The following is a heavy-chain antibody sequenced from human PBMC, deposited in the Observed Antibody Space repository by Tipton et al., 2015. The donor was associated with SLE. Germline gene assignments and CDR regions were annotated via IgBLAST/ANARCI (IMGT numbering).Heavy chain of an antibody. CDR3: ASGFSSGYFYFDF. J-gene: IGHJ4*02. CDR1: GGSVNSGSYY. CDR2: IYYSGST. V-gene: IGHV4-61*01. Sequence: TLSLTCNVSGGSVNSGSYYWSWIRQPPGKGLEWIGYIYYSGSTNYNPSLKSRVTISVDTSKNQFSLKLSSVTAADAAMYYCASGFSSGYFYFDFWGQGTLVTVSS. D-gene: IGHD3-22*01.